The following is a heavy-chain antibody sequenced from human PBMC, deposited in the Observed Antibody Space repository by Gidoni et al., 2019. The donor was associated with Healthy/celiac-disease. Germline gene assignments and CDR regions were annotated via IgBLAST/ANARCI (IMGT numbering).Heavy chain of an antibody. CDR3: ARPYSSSLGFDP. V-gene: IGHV3-7*01. D-gene: IGHD6-6*01. CDR2: IKQDGSER. CDR1: GPTFSRYW. J-gene: IGHJ5*02. Sequence: EGQLVEPGGGLGQPGGSLRLSCAASGPTFSRYWLSWVRQAPGKGLEWVANIKQDGSERYYVDSVKGRFTISRDNAKNSLYLQVNSLRAEDTAVYYCARPYSSSLGFDPWGQGTLVTVSS.